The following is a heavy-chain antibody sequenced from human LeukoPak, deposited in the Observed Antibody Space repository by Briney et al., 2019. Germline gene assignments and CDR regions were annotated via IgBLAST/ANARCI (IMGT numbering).Heavy chain of an antibody. Sequence: SVKVSCKASGGTFSSYAISWVRQAPGQGLEWMGGIIPIFGTANYAQKFQGRVTITADESTSTAYMELSSLRSEDTAVYYCASPPPYCSSTSCSFDYYYYYGMDVWGQGTTVTVSS. D-gene: IGHD2-2*01. CDR1: GGTFSSYA. CDR3: ASPPPYCSSTSCSFDYYYYYGMDV. CDR2: IIPIFGTA. J-gene: IGHJ6*02. V-gene: IGHV1-69*13.